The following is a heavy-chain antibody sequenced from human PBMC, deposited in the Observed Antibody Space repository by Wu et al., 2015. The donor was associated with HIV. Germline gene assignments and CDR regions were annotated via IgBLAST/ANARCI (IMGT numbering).Heavy chain of an antibody. J-gene: IGHJ6*02. Sequence: QVQLQESGPGLVKPSETLSLTCVVSGTSVSSDYYWGWIRQTPGKGLEWIGTLYHTGSTYYNPSLKSRVTISVDTSRNHFSLKLNSVTAADTAVYYCARKPRIAVAGRYYYYGMDVWGQGTTVTVSS. CDR3: ARKPRIAVAGRYYYYGMDV. CDR2: LYHTGST. V-gene: IGHV4-38-2*01. D-gene: IGHD6-19*01. CDR1: GTSVSSDYY.